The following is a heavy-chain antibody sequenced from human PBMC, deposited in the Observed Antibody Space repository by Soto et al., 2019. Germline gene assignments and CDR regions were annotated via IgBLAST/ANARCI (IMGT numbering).Heavy chain of an antibody. J-gene: IGHJ6*03. V-gene: IGHV4-39*01. CDR1: GGFISPSSYF. Sequence: SETLSHTYTVSGGFISPSSYFLCCVRQPPRKGLEWIGSIYYSGSTYYNPSLKSRVTISVDTSKNQFSLKLSSVTAADTAVYYCARAYYDFWSGYYTNYYYYKSVWGKGTTVTVSS. CDR2: IYYSGST. CDR3: ARAYYDFWSGYYTNYYYYKSV. D-gene: IGHD3-3*01.